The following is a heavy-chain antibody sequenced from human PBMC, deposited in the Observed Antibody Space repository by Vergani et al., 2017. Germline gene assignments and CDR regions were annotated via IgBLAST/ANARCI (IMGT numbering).Heavy chain of an antibody. J-gene: IGHJ6*02. CDR2: ISYDGSNK. Sequence: QVQLVESGGGVVQPGRSLRLSCAASGFTFSSYAMHWVRQAPGKGLEWVAVISYDGSNKYYADSGKGRFTISRDNSKNTLYLQMNSLRAEDPALYYCAKGREEYYYYGMDVWGQGTTVTVSS. CDR3: AKGREEYYYYGMDV. CDR1: GFTFSSYA. V-gene: IGHV3-30*01.